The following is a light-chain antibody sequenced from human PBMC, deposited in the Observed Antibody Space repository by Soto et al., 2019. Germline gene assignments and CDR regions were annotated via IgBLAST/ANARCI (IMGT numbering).Light chain of an antibody. CDR2: GAS. CDR1: QSVSSN. V-gene: IGKV3-15*01. CDR3: QQYNNCPPWT. Sequence: EIVMTQSPATLSVSPGERATLSCRASQSVSSNLAWYQQKPGQDPRLLIYGASTRATGIPARFSGSGSGTEFTVTISSLQSEDFAVYYCQQYNNCPPWTFGQGTKVEIK. J-gene: IGKJ1*01.